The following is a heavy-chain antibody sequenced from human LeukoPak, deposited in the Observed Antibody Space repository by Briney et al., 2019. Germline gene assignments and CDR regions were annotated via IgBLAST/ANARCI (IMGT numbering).Heavy chain of an antibody. CDR1: GGTFSSYA. D-gene: IGHD1-26*01. Sequence: SVKVSCKASGGTFSSYAISWVRQAPGQGLEWMGGIIPIFGTANYAQKFQGRVTITADEPTSTAYMELSSLRSEDTAVYYCARVSMSRRATLYNWFDPWGQGTLVTVSS. J-gene: IGHJ5*02. CDR2: IIPIFGTA. CDR3: ARVSMSRRATLYNWFDP. V-gene: IGHV1-69*13.